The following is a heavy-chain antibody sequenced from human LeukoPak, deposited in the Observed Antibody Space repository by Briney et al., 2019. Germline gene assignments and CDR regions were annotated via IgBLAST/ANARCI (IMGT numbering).Heavy chain of an antibody. Sequence: GESLQISCKGSGSTFTSYWTGWGRQLPGEGLEWIGIIYPGDSDTRYSPSFQGQVTISADKSITTAYLQWSSLKASDTAMYYCARGTDYYDSTGYPIDYWGQGTLVTVSS. CDR2: IYPGDSDT. CDR1: GSTFTSYW. CDR3: ARGTDYYDSTGYPIDY. D-gene: IGHD3-22*01. V-gene: IGHV5-51*01. J-gene: IGHJ4*02.